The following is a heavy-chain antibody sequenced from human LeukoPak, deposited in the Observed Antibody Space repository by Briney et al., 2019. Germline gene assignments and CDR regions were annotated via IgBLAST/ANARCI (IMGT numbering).Heavy chain of an antibody. V-gene: IGHV3-9*01. D-gene: IGHD1-26*01. CDR3: AKDMSYSGSYWTAFDI. CDR2: ITWNSGNI. CDR1: GFSFDDYA. J-gene: IGHJ3*02. Sequence: GGSLRLSCATSGFSFDDYAMHWVRRAPGKGLEWVSGITWNSGNIGYADSVKGRFTISSDNAKDSLFLQMNSLRAEDTALYYCAKDMSYSGSYWTAFDIWGQGTMVTVSS.